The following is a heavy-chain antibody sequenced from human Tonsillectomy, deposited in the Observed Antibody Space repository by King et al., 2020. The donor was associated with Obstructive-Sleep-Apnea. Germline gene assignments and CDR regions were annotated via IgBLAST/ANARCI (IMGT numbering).Heavy chain of an antibody. D-gene: IGHD4-11*01. J-gene: IGHJ2*01. CDR3: ARRRFNYNRHAGWHFDL. CDR2: ISDSSIYT. CDR1: GFTFSDYY. Sequence: VQLVESGGDLVKPGGSLRLSCAASGFTFSDYYMSWIRQAPGKGLEWVSYISDSSIYTNYADSVRGRFTISRDNAKNSLSLQMNRLRIEDAALYYCARRRFNYNRHAGWHFDLWGRGTLVTVSS. V-gene: IGHV3-11*06.